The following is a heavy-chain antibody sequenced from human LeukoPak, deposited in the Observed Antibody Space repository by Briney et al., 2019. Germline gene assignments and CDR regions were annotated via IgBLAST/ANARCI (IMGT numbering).Heavy chain of an antibody. J-gene: IGHJ5*02. CDR3: ARRVGGWFDP. Sequence: GGSLRLSCAASGFTFSSYWRTWVRHSPGRGLEWAASIKKDGSERYYVDSVRGRLTIARDNAKDSLYLQINSLRAEDTAVYYCARRVGGWFDPWGQGTLVTVSS. V-gene: IGHV3-7*01. CDR1: GFTFSSYW. CDR2: IKKDGSER.